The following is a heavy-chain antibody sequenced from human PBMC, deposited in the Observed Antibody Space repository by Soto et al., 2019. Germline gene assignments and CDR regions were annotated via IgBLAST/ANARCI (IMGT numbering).Heavy chain of an antibody. J-gene: IGHJ6*01. D-gene: IGHD2-15*01. CDR1: VFTFIIYS. Sequence: GGSXRLSCSASVFTFIIYSMNWFRHAPGKGLELVSYISSSSSTIYYADSVKGRFTISRDNAKKSLYLQMNSLRDEDTAVYYCAREGRRFAVEAREIKYGMEVWGQGTTVTVYS. CDR2: ISSSSSTI. V-gene: IGHV3-48*02. CDR3: AREGRRFAVEAREIKYGMEV.